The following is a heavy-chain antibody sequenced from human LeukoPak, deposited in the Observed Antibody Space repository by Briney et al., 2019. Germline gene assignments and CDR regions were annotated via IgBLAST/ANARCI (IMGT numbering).Heavy chain of an antibody. V-gene: IGHV4-39*07. CDR3: VRAVGFTHWYFDL. Sequence: SETLSLTCTVSGGSISSSSYYWGWIRQPPGKGLEWIGTIYYSGSTYYNPSLERRVTISGRTSKNQISLKLTSMTAADTAVYYCVRAVGFTHWYFDLWGRGTLVSVSS. D-gene: IGHD5-12*01. J-gene: IGHJ2*01. CDR2: IYYSGST. CDR1: GGSISSSSYY.